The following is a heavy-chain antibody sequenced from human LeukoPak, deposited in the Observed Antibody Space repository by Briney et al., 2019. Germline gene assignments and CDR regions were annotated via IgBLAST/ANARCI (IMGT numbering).Heavy chain of an antibody. CDR3: ARLWDGYLDY. D-gene: IGHD1-26*01. V-gene: IGHV4-39*01. Sequence: PSETLSLTCIVSGGSISSSSYYWGWIRQPPGKGLEWIGNIYYSGSTYYNPSLKSRVTISVDTSKNQFSLKLSSVTAADTAVYYCARLWDGYLDYWGQGTLVTVSS. CDR1: GGSISSSSYY. CDR2: IYYSGST. J-gene: IGHJ4*02.